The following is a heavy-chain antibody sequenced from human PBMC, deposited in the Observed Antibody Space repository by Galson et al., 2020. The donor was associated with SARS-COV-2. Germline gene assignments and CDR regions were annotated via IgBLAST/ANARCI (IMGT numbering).Heavy chain of an antibody. Sequence: TGGYLRLSCAASGFTFTSHWMHWVRQATGKGLEWVANIRQDGSEQFYVDSVKGRFTISRDNAKKSLFLQMNSLRAEDTAVYYCAREDDSSGSLGDLWGQGTLVTVSS. CDR1: GFTFTSHW. J-gene: IGHJ5*02. CDR3: AREDDSSGSLGDL. V-gene: IGHV3-7*01. D-gene: IGHD3-22*01. CDR2: IRQDGSEQ.